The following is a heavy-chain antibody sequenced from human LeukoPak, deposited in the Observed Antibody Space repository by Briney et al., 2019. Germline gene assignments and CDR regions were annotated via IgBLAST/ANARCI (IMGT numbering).Heavy chain of an antibody. D-gene: IGHD5-24*01. J-gene: IGHJ4*02. CDR1: GYSISSGYY. Sequence: SETLSLTCTVSGYSISSGYYWSWIRQSPGRGLEWIGYIYHSGTTFYSPSLKSRVTISIDTSKSQFSLTLSAVAAADTAVYYCARNWGYNYGYGSFDSWGQGILVTVSS. V-gene: IGHV4-38-2*02. CDR2: IYHSGTT. CDR3: ARNWGYNYGYGSFDS.